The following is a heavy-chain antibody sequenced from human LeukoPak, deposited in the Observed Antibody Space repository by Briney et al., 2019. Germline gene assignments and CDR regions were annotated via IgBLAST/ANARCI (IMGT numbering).Heavy chain of an antibody. CDR3: ARGAAAGQDY. CDR1: GFTSSSYS. J-gene: IGHJ4*02. Sequence: PRGSLRLSCAASGFTSSSYSMNWVRQAPRKGVEWVSSISSSSSYIYYADSVKGRFTISRDNAKNSLYLQMNSLRAEDTAVYYCARGAAAGQDYWGQGTLVTVSS. CDR2: ISSSSSYI. D-gene: IGHD6-13*01. V-gene: IGHV3-21*01.